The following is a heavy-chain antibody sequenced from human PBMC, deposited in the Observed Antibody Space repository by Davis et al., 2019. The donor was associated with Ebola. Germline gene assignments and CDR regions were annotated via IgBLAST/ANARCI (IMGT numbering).Heavy chain of an antibody. D-gene: IGHD3-22*01. Sequence: ASVKVSCKASGYTFTSFGITWVRQAPGQGLEWMGWINPHNNNTNYGQIVQGRVTMTTETSTSTAYMELRSLRSDDTAVYYCAGVSLIVDVMIDYWGQGTLVTVSS. CDR3: AGVSLIVDVMIDY. CDR2: INPHNNNT. J-gene: IGHJ4*02. CDR1: GYTFTSFG. V-gene: IGHV1-18*04.